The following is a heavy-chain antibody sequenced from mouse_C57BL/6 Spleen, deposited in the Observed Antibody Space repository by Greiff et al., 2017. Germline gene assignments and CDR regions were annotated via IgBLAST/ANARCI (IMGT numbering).Heavy chain of an antibody. D-gene: IGHD1-1*01. CDR1: GVTFSDDG. V-gene: IGHV5-15*01. CDR2: ISNLAYSI. CDR3: ARLITTYYAMDY. J-gene: IGHJ4*01. Sequence: EVQVVESGGGGGKTGGSLKLAWAAAGVTFSDDGMAGVRQAPRKGPEWVAFISNLAYSIYYADTVTGRFTISRENAKNTLYLEMSSLRSEDTAMYYCARLITTYYAMDYWGQGTSVTVSS.